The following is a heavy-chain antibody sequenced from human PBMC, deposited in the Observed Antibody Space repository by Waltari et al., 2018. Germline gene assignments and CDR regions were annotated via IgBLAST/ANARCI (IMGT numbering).Heavy chain of an antibody. CDR1: VYSISSGSY. Sequence: QVQLQESVPGLVKPSETLSLTCAVSVYSISSGSYLVWLRQPPGKGLEWIGSIYHSGSTYYNPSFKSRVTISVDTSKNQFSRKLSSVTAADTAVYYCATWYYYDSSGYYFFRDYWGQGTLVTVSS. CDR3: ATWYYYDSSGYYFFRDY. D-gene: IGHD3-22*01. V-gene: IGHV4-38-2*01. J-gene: IGHJ4*02. CDR2: IYHSGST.